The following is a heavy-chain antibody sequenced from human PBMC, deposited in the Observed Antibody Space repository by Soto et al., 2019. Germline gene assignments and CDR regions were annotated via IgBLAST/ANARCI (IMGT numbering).Heavy chain of an antibody. CDR3: AKYNSRSWALDY. D-gene: IGHD1-1*01. Sequence: GGSLRLSCGASGFTFSSNGMHWVRQAPGKGLEWVAVISNDGRNKYYGDSVKGRFTISRDNSKNTVYLQMNSLGAEDTAVYYCAKYNSRSWALDYWSQGTLVTVSS. V-gene: IGHV3-30*18. CDR2: ISNDGRNK. J-gene: IGHJ4*02. CDR1: GFTFSSNG.